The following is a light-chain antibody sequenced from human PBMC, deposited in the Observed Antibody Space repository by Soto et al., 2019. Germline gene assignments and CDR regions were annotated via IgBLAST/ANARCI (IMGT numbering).Light chain of an antibody. J-gene: IGKJ2*01. V-gene: IGKV3-15*01. CDR1: QSITNN. CDR2: GAS. Sequence: EIVMTQSPATLSVSAGERATLSCRASQSITNNLAWYQQKPGQAPRLIIYGASTRATAIPARFSGSGFGTEFTLTISSLQSEDFAVYYCQQYNDWPPSTFGQGTKVEI. CDR3: QQYNDWPPST.